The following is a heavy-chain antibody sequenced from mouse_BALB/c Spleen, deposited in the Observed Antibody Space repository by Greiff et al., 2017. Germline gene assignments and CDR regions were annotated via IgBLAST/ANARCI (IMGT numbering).Heavy chain of an antibody. CDR1: GYSITSDYA. D-gene: IGHD1-2*01. J-gene: IGHJ4*01. V-gene: IGHV3-2*02. CDR3: ASLYGNYAMDY. CDR2: ISYSGST. Sequence: DVQLQESGPGLVKPSQSLSLTCTVTGYSITSDYAWNWIRQFPGNKLEWMGYISYSGSTSYNPSLKSRISITRDTSKNQFFLQLNSVTTEDTATYYCASLYGNYAMDYWGQGTSVTVSS.